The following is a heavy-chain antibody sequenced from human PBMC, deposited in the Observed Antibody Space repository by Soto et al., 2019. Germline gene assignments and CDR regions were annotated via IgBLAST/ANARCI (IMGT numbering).Heavy chain of an antibody. J-gene: IGHJ6*02. CDR3: ARVAITLVRGVSFYYYYGMDF. V-gene: IGHV1-18*01. CDR2: ISAYNGNT. Sequence: QVQLVQSGAEVKKPGASVKVSCKASGYTFTSYGISWVRQAPGQGLEWMGWISAYNGNTNYAQKLQGRVTMTTDTSTSTAYMELRSLRSDDTAVYYCARVAITLVRGVSFYYYYGMDFWGQGTTVTVSS. D-gene: IGHD3-10*01. CDR1: GYTFTSYG.